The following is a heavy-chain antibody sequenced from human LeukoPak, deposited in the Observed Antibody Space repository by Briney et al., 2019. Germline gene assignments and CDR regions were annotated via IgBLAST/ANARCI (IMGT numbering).Heavy chain of an antibody. J-gene: IGHJ4*02. Sequence: GGSLRLSCAASGFTFSAYWMHWVRQAPGKGLVWVSRINGDGSITSYAESVKGRFIISRDNAKNTVYLQMNSLSAEDTAVYYCARDLELTYYDSSGHDYWGQGTLVTVSS. CDR2: INGDGSIT. CDR3: ARDLELTYYDSSGHDY. D-gene: IGHD3-22*01. CDR1: GFTFSAYW. V-gene: IGHV3-74*01.